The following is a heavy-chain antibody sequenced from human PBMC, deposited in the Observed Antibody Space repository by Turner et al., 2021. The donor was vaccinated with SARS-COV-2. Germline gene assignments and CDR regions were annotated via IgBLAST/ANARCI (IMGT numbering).Heavy chain of an antibody. CDR3: ARPTFPYYYYGMDV. CDR2: ISSSTIYT. V-gene: IGHV3-11*06. D-gene: IGHD2-21*01. CDR1: GFTFSDYF. Sequence: QVQLVESGGGLVEPGGSLRLSCAASGFTFSDYFMSWIRQAPGKGLEWVSYISSSTIYTNYADSVKGRFTISRDNAKNSLYLQMNSLRAEDTAVYYCARPTFPYYYYGMDVWGQGTTVTVSS. J-gene: IGHJ6*02.